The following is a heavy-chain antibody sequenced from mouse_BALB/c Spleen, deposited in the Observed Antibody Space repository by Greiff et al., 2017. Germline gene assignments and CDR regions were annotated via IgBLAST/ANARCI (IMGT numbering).Heavy chain of an antibody. CDR1: GYTFTSYT. Sequence: QVQLKESGAELARPGASVKMSCKASGYTFTSYTMHWVKQRPGQGLEWIGYINPSSSYTNYNQKFKDKATLTADKSSSTAYMQLSSLTSEDSAVYYCARGDGIAMDYWGQGTSVTVSS. CDR3: ARGDGIAMDY. CDR2: INPSSSYT. J-gene: IGHJ4*01. V-gene: IGHV1-4*01. D-gene: IGHD2-3*01.